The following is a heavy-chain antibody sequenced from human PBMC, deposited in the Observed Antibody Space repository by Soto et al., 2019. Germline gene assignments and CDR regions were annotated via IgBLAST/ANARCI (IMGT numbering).Heavy chain of an antibody. V-gene: IGHV4-59*08. Sequence: SETLSLTCTVSGGSISSYYWSWIRQPPGKGLEWIGYIYYSESTNYNPSLKSRVTISVDTSKNQFSLKLNSMTAADTAVYYCVRYYYGYGRTYFSYCGRGTL. CDR1: GGSISSYY. CDR2: IYYSEST. J-gene: IGHJ4*02. CDR3: VRYYYGYGRTYFSY. D-gene: IGHD3-10*01.